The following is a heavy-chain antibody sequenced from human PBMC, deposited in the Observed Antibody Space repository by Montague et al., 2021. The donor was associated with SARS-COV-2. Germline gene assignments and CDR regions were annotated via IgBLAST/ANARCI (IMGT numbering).Heavy chain of an antibody. CDR2: IYDSETI. V-gene: IGHV4-4*02. J-gene: IGHJ4*02. D-gene: IGHD3-22*01. CDR3: ARGPDSSGYYNDFDY. CDR1: GGSISSSHW. Sequence: SETLSLTCAVSGGSISSSHWFTWVRQPPGKGLEWIGDIYDSETIYYNLSLKRRVTISVDRTKNQFSLKLSSVTAADTAVYYCARGPDSSGYYNDFDYWGQGTLVTVSS.